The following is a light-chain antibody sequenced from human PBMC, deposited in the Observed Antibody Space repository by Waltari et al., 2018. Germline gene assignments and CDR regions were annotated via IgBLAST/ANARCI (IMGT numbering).Light chain of an antibody. CDR3: QQRSSWPRT. V-gene: IGKV3-11*01. CDR2: SAS. J-gene: IGKJ1*01. Sequence: EIVLTQSPATLSLSPGERATLSCRASQSVSYYIAWYQQKPGQTPRLLIDSASNRATGIPARFSGSGSGSDFTLTISSLEPEDFAVYYCQQRSSWPRTFGQGTKVEIK. CDR1: QSVSYY.